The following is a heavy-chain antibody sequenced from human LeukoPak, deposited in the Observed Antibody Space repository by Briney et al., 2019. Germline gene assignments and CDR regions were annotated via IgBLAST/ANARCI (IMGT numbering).Heavy chain of an antibody. CDR1: GLAFSGSA. CDR2: IRSKANSFVK. CDR3: TRHSDKYCSGSNCYVYNFYGSDV. V-gene: IGHV3-73*01. D-gene: IGHD2-15*01. Sequence: GGSLRLSCAASGLAFSGSAIPWVRQASGKGLEWVGRIRSKANSFVKTYAASLEGRLTISRDDSSNTAYLQMNSLKTEDMAVYYCTRHSDKYCSGSNCYVYNFYGSDVWGQGTTVTVSS. J-gene: IGHJ6*02.